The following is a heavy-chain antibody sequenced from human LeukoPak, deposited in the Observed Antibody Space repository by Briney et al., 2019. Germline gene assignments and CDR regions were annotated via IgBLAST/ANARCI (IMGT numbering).Heavy chain of an antibody. V-gene: IGHV3-48*01. J-gene: IGHJ5*02. CDR3: ARADVGITMVRGSSNWFDP. D-gene: IGHD3-10*01. CDR2: ISSSSSTI. CDR1: GFTFSSYE. Sequence: GGSLRLSCAASGFTFSSYEMNWVRQAPGKGLEWVSYISSSSSTIYYADSVKGRFTISRDNAKNSLCLQMNSLRAEDTAVYYCARADVGITMVRGSSNWFDPWGQGTLVTVSS.